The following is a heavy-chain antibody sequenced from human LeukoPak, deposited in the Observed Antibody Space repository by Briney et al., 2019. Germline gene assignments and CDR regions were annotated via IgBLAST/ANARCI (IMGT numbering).Heavy chain of an antibody. Sequence: GESLKISCKGSGYSFTSYWIGWVRQMPAKGLERMGIIYPGDSETRYSPSFQGQVTISADKSISTAYLQWSSLKASDTAMYYCAKDRPNFHENSGHYYRRDGDSWGQGTLVTVSS. J-gene: IGHJ5*01. CDR3: AKDRPNFHENSGHYYRRDGDS. V-gene: IGHV5-51*01. CDR2: IYPGDSET. D-gene: IGHD3-22*01. CDR1: GYSFTSYW.